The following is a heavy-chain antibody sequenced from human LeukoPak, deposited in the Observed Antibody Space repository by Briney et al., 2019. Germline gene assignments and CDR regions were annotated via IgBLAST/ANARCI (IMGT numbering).Heavy chain of an antibody. J-gene: IGHJ4*02. CDR2: INNDGSST. D-gene: IGHD2-21*02. Sequence: GGSLRLSCAASGFTFIAYGMQWVRQAPGKGLVWVSRINNDGSSTSYADSVKGRFTISRDNAKNMLYLQVNSLRAEDTGVYYCARDLSREVTLDYWGQGTLVTVSS. V-gene: IGHV3-74*01. CDR3: ARDLSREVTLDY. CDR1: GFTFIAYG.